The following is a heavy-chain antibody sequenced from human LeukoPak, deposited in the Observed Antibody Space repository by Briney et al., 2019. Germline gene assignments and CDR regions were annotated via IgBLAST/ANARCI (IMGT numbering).Heavy chain of an antibody. V-gene: IGHV3-30*18. D-gene: IGHD6-13*01. CDR1: GFTFDDYA. CDR3: AKSRIAAAGTQNYYYYGMDV. J-gene: IGHJ6*02. Sequence: GGSLRLSCAASGFTFDDYAMHWVRQAPGKGLEWVAVISYDGSNKYYADSVKGRFTISRDNSKNTLYLQMNSLRAEDMAVYYCAKSRIAAAGTQNYYYYGMDVWGQGTTVTVSS. CDR2: ISYDGSNK.